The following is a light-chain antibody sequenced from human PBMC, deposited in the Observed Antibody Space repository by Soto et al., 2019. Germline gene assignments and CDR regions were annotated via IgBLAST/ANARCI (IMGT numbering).Light chain of an antibody. CDR2: EVS. CDR1: SSDVGDYNY. J-gene: IGLJ1*01. CDR3: SSYTSSNTYV. V-gene: IGLV2-8*01. Sequence: QSALTQPPSASGTPGQSVTIPCTGTSSDVGDYNYVSWYQQHPGKAPKLMIYEVSRRPSGVPDRFSGSKSGNTASLTVSGLQAEDEADYYCSSYTSSNTYVFGTGTKVTVL.